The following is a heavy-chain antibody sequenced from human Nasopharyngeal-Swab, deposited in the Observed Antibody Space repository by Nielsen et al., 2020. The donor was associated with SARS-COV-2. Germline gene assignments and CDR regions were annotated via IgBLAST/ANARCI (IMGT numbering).Heavy chain of an antibody. CDR2: ISYDGSNK. V-gene: IGHV3-30-3*01. Sequence: GGSLRLSCAASGFTFSSYAMHWVRQAPGKGLEWVAVISYDGSNKYYADSVKGRFTISRDNSKNTLYLQMNSLRAEDTAVYYCARGRLIGPTYYYGSGSYYKSWVGYYYYMDVWGKGTTVTVSS. CDR3: ARGRLIGPTYYYGSGSYYKSWVGYYYYMDV. CDR1: GFTFSSYA. J-gene: IGHJ6*03. D-gene: IGHD3-10*01.